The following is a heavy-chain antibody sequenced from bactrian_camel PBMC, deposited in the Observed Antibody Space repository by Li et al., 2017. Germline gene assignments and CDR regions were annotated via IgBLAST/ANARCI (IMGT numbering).Heavy chain of an antibody. D-gene: IGHD4*01. CDR2: MYAGFGGGNI. CDR3: AADHSPYSDCSDRRIGY. J-gene: IGHJ6*01. Sequence: DVQLVESGGGSVQAGGSLRLSCAISGRSNENYFLAWFRQPPGKEREGVAAMYAGFGGGNIYYDDSVKGRFTISQDNSKNTLFLQMNVLRPEDTAVYYCAADHSPYSDCSDRRIGYWGQGTQVTVS. V-gene: IGHV3S32*01. CDR1: GRSNENYF.